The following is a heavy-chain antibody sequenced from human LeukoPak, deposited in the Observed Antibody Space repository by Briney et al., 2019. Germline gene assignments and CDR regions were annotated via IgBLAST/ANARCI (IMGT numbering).Heavy chain of an antibody. V-gene: IGHV4-59*08. CDR2: IYYSGST. D-gene: IGHD6-19*01. Sequence: SETLSLTCTVSGGSISSYYWSWIRQPPGKGLEWIGNIYYSGSTNYNPSLKSRVTISVDTSKNQFSLKLSSVTAADTAVYYCARHHVYSSGWYGWYFDLWGRGTLVTVSS. J-gene: IGHJ2*01. CDR1: GGSISSYY. CDR3: ARHHVYSSGWYGWYFDL.